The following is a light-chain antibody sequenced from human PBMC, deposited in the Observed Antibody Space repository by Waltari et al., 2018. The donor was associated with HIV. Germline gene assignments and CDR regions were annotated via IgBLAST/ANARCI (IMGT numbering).Light chain of an antibody. J-gene: IGLJ1*01. CDR1: SSNIGAGYD. Sequence: QSVLTQPPSVSGAPGQRVTISCTGSSSNIGAGYDVHWYQQLPGTAPKVLIYGNSNRPSGVPDLFSGSKSGTSASLAITGLQAEDEADYYCQSYDSNLSGATVFGTGTKVTVL. V-gene: IGLV1-40*01. CDR2: GNS. CDR3: QSYDSNLSGATV.